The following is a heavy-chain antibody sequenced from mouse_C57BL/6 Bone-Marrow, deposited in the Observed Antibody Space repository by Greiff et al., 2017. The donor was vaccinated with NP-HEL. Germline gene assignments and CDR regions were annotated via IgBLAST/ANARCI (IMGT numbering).Heavy chain of an antibody. CDR1: GYTFTDYN. V-gene: IGHV1-18*01. CDR3: ARSLYYGRPWFAY. CDR2: INPNNGGT. J-gene: IGHJ3*01. Sequence: DVQLQESGPELVKPGASVKIPCKASGYTFTDYNMDWVKQSHGKSLEWIGDINPNNGGTIYNQKFKGKATLTVDKSSSTAYMELRSLTSEDTAVYYCARSLYYGRPWFAYWGQGTLVTVSA. D-gene: IGHD2-1*01.